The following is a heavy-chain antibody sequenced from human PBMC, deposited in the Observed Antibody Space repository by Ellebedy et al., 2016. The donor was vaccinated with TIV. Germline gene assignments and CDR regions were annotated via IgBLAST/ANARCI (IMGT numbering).Heavy chain of an antibody. CDR2: IYYSGST. J-gene: IGHJ4*02. D-gene: IGHD2-15*01. CDR3: ARESGYCSGGSCYRPYYFDY. Sequence: MPSETLSLTCTVSGGSISSYYWSWIRQPPGKGLEWIGYIYYSGSTNYNPSLKSRVTISVDTSTNQFSLKLSSVTAADTAVYYCARESGYCSGGSCYRPYYFDYWGQGTLVTVSS. V-gene: IGHV4-59*12. CDR1: GGSISSYY.